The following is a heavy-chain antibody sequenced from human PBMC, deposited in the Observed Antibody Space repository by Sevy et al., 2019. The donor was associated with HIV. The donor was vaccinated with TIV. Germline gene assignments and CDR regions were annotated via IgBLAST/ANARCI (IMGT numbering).Heavy chain of an antibody. Sequence: SETQSLTCTVSGGSISSSSYYWGWIRQPPGKGLEWIGSIYYSGSTYYNPSLKSRVTISVDTSKNQFSLKLSSVTAADTAVYYCARLSSGYGSGSWGWYYYYYMDVWGKGTTVTVSS. CDR1: GGSISSSSYY. J-gene: IGHJ6*03. D-gene: IGHD3-10*01. CDR2: IYYSGST. V-gene: IGHV4-39*01. CDR3: ARLSSGYGSGSWGWYYYYYMDV.